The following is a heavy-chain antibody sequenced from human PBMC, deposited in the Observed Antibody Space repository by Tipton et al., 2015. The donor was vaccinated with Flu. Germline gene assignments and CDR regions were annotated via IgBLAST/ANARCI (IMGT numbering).Heavy chain of an antibody. Sequence: SLRLSCAASGLNFENSVLHWVRQRPGKGLEWVSSLSWNSGNFAYADSEKGRFTISRDNAKSFGYLQMNSLRPEDTAVYFCAKGRLWFAETWGQGTLVTVSS. CDR1: GLNFENSV. J-gene: IGHJ4*02. CDR3: AKGRLWFAET. CDR2: LSWNSGNF. V-gene: IGHV3-9*01. D-gene: IGHD3-10*01.